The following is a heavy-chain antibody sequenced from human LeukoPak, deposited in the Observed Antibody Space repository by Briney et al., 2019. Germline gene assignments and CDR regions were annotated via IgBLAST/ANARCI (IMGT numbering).Heavy chain of an antibody. D-gene: IGHD6-13*01. Sequence: SETLSLTCTVSGGSISSYYWSWIRQPAGKGLEWIGRIYTSGSTNYNPSLKSRVTISVDTSKNQFSLKLSSVTAADTAVYYCARGSADSSWFTSSYYYYMDVWGKGTTVTVSS. J-gene: IGHJ6*03. CDR2: IYTSGST. CDR1: GGSISSYY. V-gene: IGHV4-4*07. CDR3: ARGSADSSWFTSSYYYYMDV.